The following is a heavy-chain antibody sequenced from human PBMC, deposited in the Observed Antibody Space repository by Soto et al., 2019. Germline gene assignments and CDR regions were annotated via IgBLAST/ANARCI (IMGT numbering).Heavy chain of an antibody. CDR1: GFTFRSYV. D-gene: IGHD1-26*01. CDR3: ARWETTGGLDV. J-gene: IGHJ4*02. V-gene: IGHV3-33*05. Sequence: QVQLVESGGGVVQPGTSLRLSCVGSGFTFRSYVIHWVRQAPGKGLEWVALTSYDGSNNFYGASVKGRFTISRDNSRNTVELQIDSLRLEDTALYYCARWETTGGLDVWGQGTLVSVSS. CDR2: TSYDGSNN.